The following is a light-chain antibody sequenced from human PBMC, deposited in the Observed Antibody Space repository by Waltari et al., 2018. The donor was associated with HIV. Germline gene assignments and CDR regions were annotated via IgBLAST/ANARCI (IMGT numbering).Light chain of an antibody. J-gene: IGLJ2*01. CDR2: DVS. Sequence: QSALTPPASVSGSPGQSTTISCTGTSNAVCGYKYLPCYQQHPGKVPELMIRDVSNRPSGVSYRFSGSKSGNTASLTISGLQAEDEADYYCSSYTSSTYVVFGGGTKLTVL. V-gene: IGLV2-14*03. CDR3: SSYTSSTYVV. CDR1: SNAVCGYKY.